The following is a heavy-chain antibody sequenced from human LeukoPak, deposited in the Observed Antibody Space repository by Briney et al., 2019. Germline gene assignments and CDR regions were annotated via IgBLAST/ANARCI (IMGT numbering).Heavy chain of an antibody. J-gene: IGHJ4*02. V-gene: IGHV3-21*01. CDR1: GFTFSSYS. CDR3: AREGDGYNSPIDY. Sequence: GGSLRLSCAASGFTFSSYSMNWVRQAPGKGLEWVSSISSSSSYIYYADSVKGRFTISRDNAKNSLYLQMNSLRAEDTAVYYCAREGDGYNSPIDYWGQGTLVTVSS. CDR2: ISSSSSYI. D-gene: IGHD5-24*01.